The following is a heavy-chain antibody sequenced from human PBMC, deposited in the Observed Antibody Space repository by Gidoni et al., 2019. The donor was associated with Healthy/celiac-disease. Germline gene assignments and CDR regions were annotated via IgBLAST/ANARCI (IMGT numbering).Heavy chain of an antibody. V-gene: IGHV4-34*01. Sequence: QVQLQQWGAGLLKPSETLSLTCAVYGGSFSGYYWSWIRQPLGKGLEWIGEINHSGSTNYNPSLKSRVTISVDTSKNQFSLKLSSVTAADTAVYYCAISRSWLRRITFDYWGQGTLVTVSS. CDR2: INHSGST. CDR3: AISRSWLRRITFDY. CDR1: GGSFSGYY. D-gene: IGHD5-12*01. J-gene: IGHJ4*02.